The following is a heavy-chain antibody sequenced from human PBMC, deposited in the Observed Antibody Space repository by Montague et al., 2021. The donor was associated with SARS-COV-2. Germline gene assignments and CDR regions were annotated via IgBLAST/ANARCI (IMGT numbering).Heavy chain of an antibody. V-gene: IGHV4-59*01. Sequence: SETLSLTCTVSGGSISSSYWSWIRQPPGKGLEWIGYIYYRGSTNYNPSLKSRVTISVDPSKNQFSLKMRSVTAADTAVYYCARQYPVSCLRPWGQGTLVTVSS. CDR3: ARQYPVSCLRP. D-gene: IGHD2-15*01. CDR2: IYYRGST. CDR1: GGSISSSY. J-gene: IGHJ5*02.